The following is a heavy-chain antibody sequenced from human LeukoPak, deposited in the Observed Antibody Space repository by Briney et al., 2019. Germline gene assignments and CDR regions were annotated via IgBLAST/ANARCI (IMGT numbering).Heavy chain of an antibody. V-gene: IGHV4-39*01. CDR2: IYYSGST. Sequence: PSETLSLTCAVYGGSFSGYYWGWIRQPPGKGLEWIGSIYYSGSTYYNPSLKSRVTISVDTSKNQFSLKLSSVTAADTAVYYCARPATVVTAPGYWYFDLWGRGTLVTVSS. CDR1: GGSFSGYY. CDR3: ARPATVVTAPGYWYFDL. D-gene: IGHD4-23*01. J-gene: IGHJ2*01.